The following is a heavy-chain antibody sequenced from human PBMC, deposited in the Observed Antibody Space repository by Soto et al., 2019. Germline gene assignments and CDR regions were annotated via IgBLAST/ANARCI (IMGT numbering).Heavy chain of an antibody. CDR2: ISWNSGSI. J-gene: IGHJ4*02. CDR1: GXTFDDYA. D-gene: IGHD6-19*01. V-gene: IGHV3-9*01. CDR3: AKDPLPLSVVAVAGDVDY. Sequence: SLRLSCAASGXTFDDYAMHWVRQAPGKGLEWVSGISWNSGSIGYADSVKGRFTISRDNAKNSLYLQMNSLRAEDTALYYCAKDPLPLSVVAVAGDVDYWGQGTLGTVS.